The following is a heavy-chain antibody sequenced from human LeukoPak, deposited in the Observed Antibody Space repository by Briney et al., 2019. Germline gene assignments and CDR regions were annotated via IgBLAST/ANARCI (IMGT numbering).Heavy chain of an antibody. CDR2: IYYSGST. D-gene: IGHD1-26*01. J-gene: IGHJ4*02. CDR3: ARASKYRGSYSSNYYFDY. CDR1: GGSISSSSYY. Sequence: SETLSLTCTVSGGSISSSSYYWGWIRQPPGKGLEWIGSIYYSGSTYYNPSLKSRVTISVDTSKNQFSLKLSSVTAADTAVYYCARASKYRGSYSSNYYFDYWGQGTLVTVSS. V-gene: IGHV4-39*07.